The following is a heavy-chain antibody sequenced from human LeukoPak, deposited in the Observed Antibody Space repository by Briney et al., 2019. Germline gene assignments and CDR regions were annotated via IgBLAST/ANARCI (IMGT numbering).Heavy chain of an antibody. CDR3: ARGPPLRTRRFLEWLSRSHDY. J-gene: IGHJ4*02. V-gene: IGHV4-34*01. D-gene: IGHD3-3*01. CDR2: INHSGST. Sequence: PGGSLRLSCAASAFTFSSCAMSWVRQPPGKGLEWIGEINHSGSTNYNPSLKSRVTISVDTSKNQFSLKLSSVAAADTAVYYCARGPPLRTRRFLEWLSRSHDYWGQGTLVTVSS. CDR1: AFTFSSCA.